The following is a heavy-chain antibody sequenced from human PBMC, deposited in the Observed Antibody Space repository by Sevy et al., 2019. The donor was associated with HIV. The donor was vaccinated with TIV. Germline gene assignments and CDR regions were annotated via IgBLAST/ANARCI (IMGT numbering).Heavy chain of an antibody. CDR2: RKSKTDGGTT. CDR3: TTESREGSFGELLVAYYGMDV. V-gene: IGHV3-15*01. Sequence: GGSLRLSCAASGFTFSNAWMSWVRRAPGKGLEWVGHRKSKTDGGTTDYAAPVKGRFTISRDDSTNTLYLQMNRLKTADTAVYYCTTESREGSFGELLVAYYGMDVWGQGTTVTISS. J-gene: IGHJ6*02. D-gene: IGHD3-10*01. CDR1: GFTFSNAW.